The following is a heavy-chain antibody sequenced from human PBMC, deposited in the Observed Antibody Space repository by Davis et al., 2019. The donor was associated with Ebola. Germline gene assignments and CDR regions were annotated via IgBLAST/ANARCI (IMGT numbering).Heavy chain of an antibody. V-gene: IGHV1-8*01. J-gene: IGHJ6*04. D-gene: IGHD4-23*01. CDR2: MNPNSGNT. Sequence: AASVKVSCKASGYTFTSHDINWVRQASGQGLEWMGWMNPNSGNTGYAQKFQGRVTMTRDTSRTTAYMELSSLRSEDTAVYYCARDSQNGGYYGMDVWGKGTTVTVSS. CDR3: ARDSQNGGYYGMDV. CDR1: GYTFTSHD.